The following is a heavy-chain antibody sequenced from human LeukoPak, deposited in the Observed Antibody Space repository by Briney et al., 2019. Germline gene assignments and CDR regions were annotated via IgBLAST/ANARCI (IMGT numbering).Heavy chain of an antibody. D-gene: IGHD3-9*01. J-gene: IGHJ4*02. CDR2: ISYDGSNK. CDR3: AGGYDILTGYLPSDY. CDR1: GFTFSSYA. V-gene: IGHV3-30*07. Sequence: GGSLRLSCAASGFTFSSYAMHWVRQAPGKGLEWVAVISYDGSNKYYADSVKGRFTISRDNAKNSLYLQMNSRRAEDTAVYYCAGGYDILTGYLPSDYWGQGTLVTVSS.